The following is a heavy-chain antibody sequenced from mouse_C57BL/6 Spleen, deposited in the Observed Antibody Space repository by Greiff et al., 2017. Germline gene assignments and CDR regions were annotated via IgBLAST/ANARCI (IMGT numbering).Heavy chain of an antibody. J-gene: IGHJ4*01. V-gene: IGHV10-3*01. CDR1: GFTFNTYA. Sequence: VQLKESGGGLVQPKGSLKLSCAASGFTFNTYAMHWVRQAPGKGLEWVARIRSKISNYATYYADSVKDRFTISRDDSQSMLYLQMNNLKTEDTAMYYCVRESYYAMDYWGQGTSVTVSS. CDR3: VRESYYAMDY. CDR2: IRSKISNYAT.